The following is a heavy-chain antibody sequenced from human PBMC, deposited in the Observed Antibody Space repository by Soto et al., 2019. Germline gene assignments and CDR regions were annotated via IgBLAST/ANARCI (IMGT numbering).Heavy chain of an antibody. D-gene: IGHD1-26*01. CDR3: AKDHNWWDPEYYFDY. CDR2: ISYDGSNK. J-gene: IGHJ4*02. CDR1: GFTFSSYG. V-gene: IGHV3-30*18. Sequence: QVQLVESGGGVVQPGRSLRLSCAASGFTFSSYGMHWVRQAPGKGLEWVAVISYDGSNKYYADSVKGRFTISRDNSKNTLYLQMNSLRAEDTAVYYCAKDHNWWDPEYYFDYWGQGTLVTVSS.